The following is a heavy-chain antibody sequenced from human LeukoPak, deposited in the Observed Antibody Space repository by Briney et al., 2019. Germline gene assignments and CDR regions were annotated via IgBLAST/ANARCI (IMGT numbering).Heavy chain of an antibody. CDR2: ISYDGSNK. J-gene: IGHJ3*02. CDR3: AKAGGGDSSGLDAFDI. V-gene: IGHV3-30*18. D-gene: IGHD3-22*01. CDR1: GFTFSSYG. Sequence: GGSLRPSCAASGFTFSSYGMHWVRQAPGEGLEWVAVISYDGSNKYYADSVKGRFTIPRDNSKNTLYLQMNSLRAEDTAVYYCAKAGGGDSSGLDAFDIWGQGTMVTVSS.